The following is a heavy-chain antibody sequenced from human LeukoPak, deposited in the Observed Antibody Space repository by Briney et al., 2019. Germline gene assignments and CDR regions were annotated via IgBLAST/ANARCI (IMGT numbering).Heavy chain of an antibody. J-gene: IGHJ5*02. CDR1: GGSISHFY. CDR2: IYYSGST. Sequence: SETLSLTCTVSGGSISHFYWSWIRQPPGKGLEWIGHIYYSGSTNYNPSLKSRVTISVDTSKNQFSLKLSSVTAADTAVYYCARHYTSNLLIDPWGQGTLVTVSS. V-gene: IGHV4-59*08. CDR3: ARHYTSNLLIDP. D-gene: IGHD6-13*01.